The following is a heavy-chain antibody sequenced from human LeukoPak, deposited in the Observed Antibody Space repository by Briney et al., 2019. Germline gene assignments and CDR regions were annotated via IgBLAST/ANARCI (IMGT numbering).Heavy chain of an antibody. V-gene: IGHV3-74*01. D-gene: IGHD3-22*01. CDR3: VRDNSRGQSLGVIY. CDR1: GFTFSSRW. Sequence: PGGSLRLSCAASGFTFSSRWMHWVRQAPGKGLVWVSRIKSDGSSGSYADSVKGRFTISRDNAKNTLYLQMNSLRAEDTAVYYCVRDNSRGQSLGVIYWGQGSLVTVSS. CDR2: IKSDGSSG. J-gene: IGHJ4*02.